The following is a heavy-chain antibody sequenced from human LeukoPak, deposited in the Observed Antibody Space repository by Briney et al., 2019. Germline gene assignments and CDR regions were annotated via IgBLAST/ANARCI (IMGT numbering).Heavy chain of an antibody. V-gene: IGHV3-23*01. CDR2: ISGSGGST. CDR1: GFTFSSYA. Sequence: GGSLRPSCAASGFTFSSYAMSWVRQAPGKGLEWVSAISGSGGSTYYADSVKGRFTISRDNSKNTLYLQMNSLRAEDTAVYYCATAADYYYYMDVWGKGTTVTVSS. J-gene: IGHJ6*03. CDR3: ATAADYYYYMDV.